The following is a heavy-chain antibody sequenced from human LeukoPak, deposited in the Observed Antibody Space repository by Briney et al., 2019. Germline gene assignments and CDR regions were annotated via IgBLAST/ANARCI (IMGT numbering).Heavy chain of an antibody. J-gene: IGHJ6*02. CDR1: GFIFDTYG. D-gene: IGHD1-1*01. V-gene: IGHV3-30*18. CDR2: IAYDGSNK. CDR3: AKEKAIATINYGLDV. Sequence: GSLRLSCAASGFIFDTYGMLCVRQAPGKGLEWVAVIAYDGSNKVYADSVKGRFTISRDNSKNTLYLQMNSLRGEDTAVYYCAKEKAIATINYGLDVWGQGTTVTVSS.